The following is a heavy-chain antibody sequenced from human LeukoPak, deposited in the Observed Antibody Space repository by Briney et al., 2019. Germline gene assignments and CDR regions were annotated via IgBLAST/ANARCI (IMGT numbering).Heavy chain of an antibody. D-gene: IGHD3-10*01. CDR2: ISSSGSTI. CDR1: GFTFSSYE. Sequence: GGSLRLSCAASGFTFSSYEMNWVRQAPGKGLEWVSYISSSGSTIYYADSVKGRFTISRDNAKNSLYLQLNSLRAEDTAVYYCARLQWFGGYYFDYWGQGTLVTVSS. V-gene: IGHV3-48*03. CDR3: ARLQWFGGYYFDY. J-gene: IGHJ4*02.